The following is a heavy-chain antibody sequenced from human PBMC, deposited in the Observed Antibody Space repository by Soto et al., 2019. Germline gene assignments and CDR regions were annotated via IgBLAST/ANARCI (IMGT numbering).Heavy chain of an antibody. D-gene: IGHD3-3*01. V-gene: IGHV1-18*01. CDR3: ARPYYDFWSGYYTSYYYYYGMDV. J-gene: IGHJ6*02. CDR2: ISAYNGNT. CDR1: GYTFTSYG. Sequence: ASVKVSCKASGYTFTSYGISWVRQAPGQGLEWMGWISAYNGNTNYAQKLQGRVTVTTDTSTSTAYMELRSLRSDDTAVYYCARPYYDFWSGYYTSYYYYYGMDVWGQGTTGTV.